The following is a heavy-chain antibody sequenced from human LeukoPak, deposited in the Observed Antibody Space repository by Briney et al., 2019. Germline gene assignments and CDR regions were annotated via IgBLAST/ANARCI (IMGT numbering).Heavy chain of an antibody. CDR1: GYSISSSKW. CDR3: ARVAGRGYYAVDD. CDR2: IYYSGST. V-gene: IGHV4-28*01. Sequence: SDTLSLTCAVSGYSISSSKWWGWIRQPPGKGLEWIGYIYYSGSTYYNPSLKSRVTMSVDTSKNQFSLKLSSVTAVDTAVYYCARVAGRGYYAVDDWGEGALVTVSP. D-gene: IGHD3-22*01. J-gene: IGHJ4*02.